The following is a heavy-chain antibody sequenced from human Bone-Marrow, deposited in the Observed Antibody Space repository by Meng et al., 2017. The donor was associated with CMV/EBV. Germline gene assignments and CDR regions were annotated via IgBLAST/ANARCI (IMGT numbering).Heavy chain of an antibody. Sequence: GESLKISCAASGFTFSSYSMNWVRQAPGKGLEWVSSISSSSSYIYYADSVKGRFTISRDNAKNSLYLQMNSLRAEDTAVYYCASADYGDYCKVSWGQGTLVTSPQ. CDR1: GFTFSSYS. CDR3: ASADYGDYCKVS. J-gene: IGHJ5*02. CDR2: ISSSSSYI. V-gene: IGHV3-21*01. D-gene: IGHD4-17*01.